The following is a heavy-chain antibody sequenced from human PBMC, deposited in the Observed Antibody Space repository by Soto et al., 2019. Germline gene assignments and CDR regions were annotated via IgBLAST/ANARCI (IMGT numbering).Heavy chain of an antibody. CDR2: INHSGST. J-gene: IGHJ4*02. D-gene: IGHD5-18*01. V-gene: IGHV4-34*01. CDR1: GGSFSGYY. CDR3: ARNSYGPLYFDY. Sequence: SETLSLTCAVYGGSFSGYYWSWIRQPPGKGLEWIGEINHSGSTNYNPSLKSRVTISVDTSENQFSLKLSSVTAADTAVYYCARNSYGPLYFDYWGQGTLVTVSS.